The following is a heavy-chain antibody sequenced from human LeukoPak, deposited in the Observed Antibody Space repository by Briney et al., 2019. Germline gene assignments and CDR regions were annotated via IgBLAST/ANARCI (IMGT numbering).Heavy chain of an antibody. CDR2: ISSSSSTI. CDR1: GFTFSSYS. D-gene: IGHD2-15*01. Sequence: PGGSLRLSCAASGFTFSSYSMNWVRQAPGKGLEWVSYISSSSSTIYYADSVKGRFTISRDNAKNSLYLQMNSLRAEDTAVYYCARIGYCSGGSCPHNGYWGQGTLVTVSS. J-gene: IGHJ4*02. V-gene: IGHV3-48*01. CDR3: ARIGYCSGGSCPHNGY.